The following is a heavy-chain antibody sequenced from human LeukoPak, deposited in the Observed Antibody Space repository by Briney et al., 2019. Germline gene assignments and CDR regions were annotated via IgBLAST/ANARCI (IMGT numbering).Heavy chain of an antibody. J-gene: IGHJ4*02. V-gene: IGHV4-4*07. CDR2: IYTSGGT. Sequence: SETLSLTCTVSGGSISNYYWSWIRQPAGKGLEWIGRIYTSGGTNYNPSLKSRVTMSVDTPQNQFSLKLSSVTAADTAVYYCARGLGYAYPFFDYWGQGALVTVSS. CDR1: GGSISNYY. CDR3: ARGLGYAYPFFDY. D-gene: IGHD3-16*01.